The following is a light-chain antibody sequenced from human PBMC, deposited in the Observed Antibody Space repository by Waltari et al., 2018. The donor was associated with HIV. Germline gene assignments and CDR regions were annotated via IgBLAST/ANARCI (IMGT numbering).Light chain of an antibody. CDR1: SIDVGSYYI. CDR2: EVS. V-gene: IGLV2-23*02. J-gene: IGLJ2*01. Sequence: QSALTQPASVSGSPGQSITISCTGTSIDVGSYYIVSWYQQHPGQAPKLMIYEVSKRPSGVSNRFSGSKSGNTASLTISGLQAEDEADYYCCSYAGSSTFVVFGGGTKLTVL. CDR3: CSYAGSSTFVV.